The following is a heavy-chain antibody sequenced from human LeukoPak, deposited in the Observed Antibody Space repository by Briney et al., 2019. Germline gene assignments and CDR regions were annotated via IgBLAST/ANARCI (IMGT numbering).Heavy chain of an antibody. CDR1: GASISSYY. CDR2: IYYSGNT. Sequence: PSETLSLTCTVSGASISSYYWSWIRQPPGKGLEWIGYIYYSGNTNYNPSLKSRVTISVDTSKHQVSLELASVTATDTAVYYCARDVDGLIDYWGQGTLVTVSS. V-gene: IGHV4-59*12. D-gene: IGHD3-22*01. CDR3: ARDVDGLIDY. J-gene: IGHJ4*02.